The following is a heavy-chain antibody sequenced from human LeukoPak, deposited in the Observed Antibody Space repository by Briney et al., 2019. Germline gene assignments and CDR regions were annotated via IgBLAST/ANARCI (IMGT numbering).Heavy chain of an antibody. V-gene: IGHV4-34*01. J-gene: IGHJ4*02. CDR2: INHSGNT. D-gene: IGHD3-9*01. CDR3: ARVEGIYDILTGYYY. Sequence: SETLSPTCAVYGGSSSGHYWSWIRQPPGKGLEWIEEINHSGNTNYNPSLKSRVTISVDTSKNQLSLKLSSVTAADTAVYYCARVEGIYDILTGYYYWGQGTLVTVSS. CDR1: GGSSSGHY.